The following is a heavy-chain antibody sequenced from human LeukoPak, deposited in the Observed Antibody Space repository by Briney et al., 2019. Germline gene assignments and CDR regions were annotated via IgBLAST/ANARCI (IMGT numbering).Heavy chain of an antibody. CDR3: ARVRFLEWLLYSDFDY. D-gene: IGHD3-3*01. Sequence: SETLSLTCTVSGGSISRSNYYWGWIRQPPGKGLEWIGSIYYSGSTFYNPSLKSRVTISVDTSKNQFSLKLSSVTAADTAVYYCARVRFLEWLLYSDFDYWGQGTLVTVSS. V-gene: IGHV4-39*07. J-gene: IGHJ4*02. CDR1: GGSISRSNYY. CDR2: IYYSGST.